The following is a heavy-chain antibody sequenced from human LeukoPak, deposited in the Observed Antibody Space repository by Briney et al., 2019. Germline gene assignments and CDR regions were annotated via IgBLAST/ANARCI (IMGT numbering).Heavy chain of an antibody. CDR3: AREMATIPYYMDV. CDR2: ISSSGSTI. Sequence: GGSLRLSCAASGLTFSSYEMNWVRQAPGKGLEWVSYISSSGSTIYYADSVKGRFTISRDNAKNTLYLQMNSLRADDTAVYYCAREMATIPYYMDVWGKGTTVTISS. J-gene: IGHJ6*03. D-gene: IGHD5-24*01. V-gene: IGHV3-48*03. CDR1: GLTFSSYE.